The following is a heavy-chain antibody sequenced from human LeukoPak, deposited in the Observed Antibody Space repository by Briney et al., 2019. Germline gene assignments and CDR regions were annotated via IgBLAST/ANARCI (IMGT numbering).Heavy chain of an antibody. D-gene: IGHD4-17*01. CDR2: IYSGGST. V-gene: IGHV3-53*01. CDR1: GFTVSSNY. CDR3: ARDLYGVSHDY. J-gene: IGHJ4*02. Sequence: GGSLRLSCAASGFTVSSNYMNWVRQAPGKGLDWVSVIYSGGSTYYADSVKGRFTISRDNSKNTLYLQMNSLRAEDTAVYYCARDLYGVSHDYWGQGTLVTVSS.